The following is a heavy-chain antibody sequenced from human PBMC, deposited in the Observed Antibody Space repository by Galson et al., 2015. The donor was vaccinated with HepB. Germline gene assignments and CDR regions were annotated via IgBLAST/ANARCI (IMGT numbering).Heavy chain of an antibody. D-gene: IGHD3-10*01. J-gene: IGHJ4*02. CDR1: GYTLTELS. V-gene: IGHV1-24*01. CDR3: AIGDRSSGPYYFDY. CDR2: FDPEDGET. Sequence: SVKVSCKVSGYTLTELSMHWVRQAPGKGLEWMGGFDPEDGETIYAQKFQGRVTMTEDTSTDTAYMELSSLRSGDTAVYYCAIGDRSSGPYYFDYWGQGTLVTVSS.